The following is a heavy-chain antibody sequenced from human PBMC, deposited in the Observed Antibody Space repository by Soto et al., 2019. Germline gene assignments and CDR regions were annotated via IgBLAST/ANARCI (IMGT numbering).Heavy chain of an antibody. CDR2: ISAYNGNT. CDR1: GYTFTSYG. CDR3: ARDLSTIFGVVISRHNWFDP. J-gene: IGHJ5*02. Sequence: ASVKVSCKASGYTFTSYGISWVRQAPGQGLEWMGWISAYNGNTNYAQKLQGRVTMTTDTSTSTAYMELRSLRSDDTAVYYCARDLSTIFGVVISRHNWFDPWGQGTLVTVLL. D-gene: IGHD3-3*01. V-gene: IGHV1-18*01.